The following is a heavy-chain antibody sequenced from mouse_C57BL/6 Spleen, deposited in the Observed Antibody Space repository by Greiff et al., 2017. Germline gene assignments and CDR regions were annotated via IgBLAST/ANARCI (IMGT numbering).Heavy chain of an antibody. V-gene: IGHV2-2*01. CDR1: GFSLTSYG. J-gene: IGHJ4*01. CDR2: LWSGGST. CDR3: ARSYYSNYDYAMDY. Sequence: QVQLQQSGPGLVQPSQSLSITCTVSGFSLTSYGVHWVRQSPGKGLEWLGVLWSGGSTDYNAAFISRLSISKDNSKSQVFFKMNSLQADDTAIYYCARSYYSNYDYAMDYWGQGTSVTVSS. D-gene: IGHD2-5*01.